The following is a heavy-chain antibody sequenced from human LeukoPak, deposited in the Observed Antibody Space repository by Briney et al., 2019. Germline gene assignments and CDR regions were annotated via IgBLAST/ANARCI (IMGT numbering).Heavy chain of an antibody. CDR1: GGSISSYY. CDR2: IYYSGST. V-gene: IGHV4-59*08. CDR3: ARGKDRGLVAPFDY. D-gene: IGHD2-15*01. J-gene: IGHJ4*02. Sequence: SETLSLICTVSGGSISSYYRSWIRQPPGKGLEWIGYIYYSGSTNYNPSLKSRVTISVDTSKNQFSLKLSFVTAADTAVYYCARGKDRGLVAPFDYWGQGTLVTVSS.